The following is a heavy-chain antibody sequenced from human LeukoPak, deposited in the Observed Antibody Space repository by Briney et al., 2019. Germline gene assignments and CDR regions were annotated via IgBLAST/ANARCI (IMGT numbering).Heavy chain of an antibody. D-gene: IGHD1-26*01. CDR1: GGSIRSSSYY. Sequence: SETLSLTCTVSGGSIRSSSYYWSWIRQSPGKALEWIGYIYFGGSTHYNPSLKSRVAMSADTSKNQFSLKLSSMTAADTAVYYCARVSSVGSYWSDFEYWGPGTLVTVSS. V-gene: IGHV4-61*01. J-gene: IGHJ4*02. CDR3: ARVSSVGSYWSDFEY. CDR2: IYFGGST.